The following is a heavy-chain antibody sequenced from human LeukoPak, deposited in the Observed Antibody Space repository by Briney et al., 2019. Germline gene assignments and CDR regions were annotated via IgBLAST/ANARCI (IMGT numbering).Heavy chain of an antibody. CDR2: ISGSGGST. CDR3: AKDRVGFWSGYHSTNWFDP. CDR1: GFTFSSYA. D-gene: IGHD3-3*01. V-gene: IGHV3-23*01. Sequence: GGSLRLSCAASGFTFSSYAMSWVRQAPGKGLEWVSAISGSGGSTYYADSVKGRFTISRDNSKNTLYLQMNSLRAEDTAVYYCAKDRVGFWSGYHSTNWFDPWGQGTLVTVSS. J-gene: IGHJ5*02.